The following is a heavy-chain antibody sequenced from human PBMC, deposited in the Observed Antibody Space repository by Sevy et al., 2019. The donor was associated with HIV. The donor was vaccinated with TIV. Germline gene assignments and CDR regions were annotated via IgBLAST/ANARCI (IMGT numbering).Heavy chain of an antibody. CDR3: ARGGPSTVPFGY. CDR1: GFTFSSYA. Sequence: GGSLRLSCAASGFTFSSYAMHWVRQAPGKGLEWVAVISYDGSNKYYADSVKGRFTISRDNSKNTLYLQMNSLRAEDMAVYYCARGGPSTVPFGYWGQGTLVTVSS. CDR2: ISYDGSNK. J-gene: IGHJ4*02. V-gene: IGHV3-30*04. D-gene: IGHD4-17*01.